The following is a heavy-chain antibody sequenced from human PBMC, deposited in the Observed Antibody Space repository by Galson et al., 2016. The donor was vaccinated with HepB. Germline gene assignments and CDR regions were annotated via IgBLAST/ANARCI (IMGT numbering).Heavy chain of an antibody. Sequence: SLRLSCAASGFTFSTYAMNWVRQAPGKGLEWVSGISSSGGDTYYAVSVKGRLTISRDNSKNTLFLQMHSLRAEDTAVYFCAKVVSYSSSWYPPHYYAMDVWGQGTTVTVSS. CDR2: ISSSGGDT. CDR3: AKVVSYSSSWYPPHYYAMDV. D-gene: IGHD6-13*01. CDR1: GFTFSTYA. J-gene: IGHJ6*02. V-gene: IGHV3-23*01.